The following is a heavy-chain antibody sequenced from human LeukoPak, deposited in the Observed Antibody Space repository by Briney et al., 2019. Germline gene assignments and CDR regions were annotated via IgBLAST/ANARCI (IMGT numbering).Heavy chain of an antibody. CDR1: GFTFDDYA. CDR3: AKDIGSGSYSFGPLDY. Sequence: PGGSLRLSCAASGFTFDDYAMHWVRHAPGKGLEWVSGISWNSGSIGYADSVKGRFTISRDNAKNSLYLQMNSLRAEDTALYYCAKDIGSGSYSFGPLDYWGQGTLVTVSS. V-gene: IGHV3-9*01. J-gene: IGHJ4*02. CDR2: ISWNSGSI. D-gene: IGHD3-10*01.